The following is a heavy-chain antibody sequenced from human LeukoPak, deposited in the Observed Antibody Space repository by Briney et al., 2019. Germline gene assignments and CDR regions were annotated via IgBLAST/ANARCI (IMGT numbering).Heavy chain of an antibody. CDR1: GSTVSSNY. CDR2: IYSGGSI. CDR3: ASVVPAAKWYGMDV. Sequence: GGSLRLSCAASGSTVSSNYMSWVRQAPGKGLEWVSVIYSGGSIYYADSVKGRFTISRDNSKNTLYLQMNSLRAEDTAVYYCASVVPAAKWYGMDVWGKGTTVTVSS. J-gene: IGHJ6*04. D-gene: IGHD2-2*01. V-gene: IGHV3-53*01.